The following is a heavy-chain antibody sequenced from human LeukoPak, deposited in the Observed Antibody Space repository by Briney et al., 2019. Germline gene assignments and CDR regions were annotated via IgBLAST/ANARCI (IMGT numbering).Heavy chain of an antibody. J-gene: IGHJ4*02. Sequence: PGGALTLSCAASGFTFSSYGLSGVGQPPGREVEGVSVINWNGGSTGYAHSVKGRFTIPIDNPKKALYLHVNSLRAEDTALYHCARAACSGGSSYGYGPVDYWGQGTLGTVSS. CDR2: INWNGGST. CDR3: ARAACSGGSSYGYGPVDY. D-gene: IGHD2-15*01. CDR1: GFTFSSYG. V-gene: IGHV3-20*01.